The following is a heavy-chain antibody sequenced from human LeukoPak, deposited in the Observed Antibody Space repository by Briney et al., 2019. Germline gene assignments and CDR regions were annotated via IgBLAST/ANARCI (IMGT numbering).Heavy chain of an antibody. CDR1: GYTFTRYD. V-gene: IGHV1-8*01. Sequence: ASVKVSCKSSGYTFTRYDINWVRQATGQGLEWMGWMNPNSGNTGYAQKFQGRVTMTRNTSISTAYMELSSLRSEDTAVYYCARDYGSGSSYDYWGQGTLVTVSS. CDR2: MNPNSGNT. CDR3: ARDYGSGSSYDY. J-gene: IGHJ4*02. D-gene: IGHD3-10*01.